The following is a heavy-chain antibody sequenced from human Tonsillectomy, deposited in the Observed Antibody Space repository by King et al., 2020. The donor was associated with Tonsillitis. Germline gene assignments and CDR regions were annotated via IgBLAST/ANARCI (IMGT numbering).Heavy chain of an antibody. CDR1: GGSISSGTYY. CDR3: ARGSGNSAFDI. CDR2: IYNSGHT. D-gene: IGHD1-26*01. Sequence: QLQESGPGLVKPSQTLSLTCTVSGGSISSGTYYWSWIRQPAGKGLEWIGRIYNSGHTTYNPSLADRVTISIDTSQNQFSLKLPSVTAADTAVYYCARGSGNSAFDIWGQGTMVSVSS. J-gene: IGHJ3*02. V-gene: IGHV4-61*02.